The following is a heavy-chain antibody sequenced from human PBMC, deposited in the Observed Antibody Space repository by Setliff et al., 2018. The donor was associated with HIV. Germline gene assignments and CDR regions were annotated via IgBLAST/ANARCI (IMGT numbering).Heavy chain of an antibody. Sequence: RASVKVSCKASGFSFSRHYIHWVRQAPGQGLEWMGMINPSDGIPSYAQKFQGRVVVTRDTSRSTVYMELSSLRSEDTAVYFCTRAFPPMIPAAFDIWGLGTLVTVSS. D-gene: IGHD3-22*01. CDR1: GFSFSRHY. CDR3: TRAFPPMIPAAFDI. V-gene: IGHV1-46*01. CDR2: INPSDGIP. J-gene: IGHJ3*02.